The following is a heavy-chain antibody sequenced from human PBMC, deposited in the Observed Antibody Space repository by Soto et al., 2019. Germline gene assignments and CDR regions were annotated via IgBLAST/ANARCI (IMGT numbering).Heavy chain of an antibody. J-gene: IGHJ4*02. CDR3: ASSYGSGYRAIDY. V-gene: IGHV1-69*02. D-gene: IGHD3-10*01. Sequence: QVQLVQSGAEVQRPGSSVKVSCKASGDTFNFYSINWVRQAPGVGLEWVGRVNPILSMSNYAQRFQGRVTMTAYKSTSTAYMELRSLRSEDTAIYYCASSYGSGYRAIDYWGQGALVTVSS. CDR2: VNPILSMS. CDR1: GDTFNFYS.